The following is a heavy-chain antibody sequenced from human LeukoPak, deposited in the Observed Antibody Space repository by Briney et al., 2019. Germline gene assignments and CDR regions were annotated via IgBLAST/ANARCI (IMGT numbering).Heavy chain of an antibody. Sequence: GGSLRLSCTASEFDFYSFAMHWVRQAPGKGLEWVAVISYNETDKYYADSVKGRFTVSRDNSKNTLYLQMNSLRPEDTAVYYCARDGFKIGVAPLDHWGQGTLVTVSS. V-gene: IGHV3-30-3*01. CDR2: ISYNETDK. CDR1: EFDFYSFA. J-gene: IGHJ4*02. D-gene: IGHD6-19*01. CDR3: ARDGFKIGVAPLDH.